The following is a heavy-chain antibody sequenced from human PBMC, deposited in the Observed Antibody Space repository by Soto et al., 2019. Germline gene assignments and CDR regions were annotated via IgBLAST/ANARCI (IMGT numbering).Heavy chain of an antibody. V-gene: IGHV4-4*07. CDR3: ARVLQDGGSYSYYFDY. CDR2: IYTSGST. D-gene: IGHD1-26*01. CDR1: GGSFSSYY. Sequence: SETLSLTCTVSGGSFSSYYWSWIRQPAGKGLEWIGRIYTSGSTNYNPSLKSRVTMSVDTSKNQSSLKLSSVTAADAAVYYCARVLQDGGSYSYYFDYWGQGTLVTVS. J-gene: IGHJ4*02.